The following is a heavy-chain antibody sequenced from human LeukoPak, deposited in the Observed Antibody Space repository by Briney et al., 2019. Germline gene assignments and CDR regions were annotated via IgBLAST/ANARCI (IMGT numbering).Heavy chain of an antibody. Sequence: PGGSLRLSCSASGFTFSSYALHWVRQAPGKGLEYVSAISSNGGTTYYADSLKGRFTISRDNSKNMLYLQMSSLRPEDTAVYYCVEEGREGWNYLDYWGQGALVTVSS. D-gene: IGHD6-19*01. CDR3: VEEGREGWNYLDY. CDR1: GFTFSSYA. V-gene: IGHV3-64D*09. CDR2: ISSNGGTT. J-gene: IGHJ4*02.